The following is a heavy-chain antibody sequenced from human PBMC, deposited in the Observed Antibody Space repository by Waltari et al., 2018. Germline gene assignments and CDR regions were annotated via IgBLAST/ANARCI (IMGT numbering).Heavy chain of an antibody. Sequence: QVQLQESGPGLVKPSETLSLTCTLSGSFYYLSWIRQPPGKGLECLGYASYSGSTYYNPPLQSRVTILVGSSRNQFSLQLSSVTAADTAVYYCATLGARYSNAFDVWGQGTMVTVSS. CDR1: GSFYY. J-gene: IGHJ3*01. V-gene: IGHV4-59*08. CDR3: ATLGARYSNAFDV. D-gene: IGHD2-15*01. CDR2: ASYSGST.